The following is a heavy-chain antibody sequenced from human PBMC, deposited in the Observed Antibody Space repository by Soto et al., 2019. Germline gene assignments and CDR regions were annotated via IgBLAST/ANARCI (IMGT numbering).Heavy chain of an antibody. CDR2: INSDSSSI. CDR1: GFTFSSYW. D-gene: IGHD5-12*01. J-gene: IGHJ6*02. V-gene: IGHV3-74*01. CDR3: AREKEWLPQLQILSPRYYYGMDV. Sequence: GGSLRLSCAASGFTFSSYWMHWVRPDPGKGLVWVSRINSDSSSINYADSVKGRFTISRDNAKNTLYLQMNSLRAEDTAVYYCAREKEWLPQLQILSPRYYYGMDVWGQGTTVTVSS.